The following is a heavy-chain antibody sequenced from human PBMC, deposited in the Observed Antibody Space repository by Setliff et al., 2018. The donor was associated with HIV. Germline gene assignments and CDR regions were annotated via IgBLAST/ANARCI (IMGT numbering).Heavy chain of an antibody. D-gene: IGHD2-2*01. J-gene: IGHJ6*02. V-gene: IGHV4-4*02. CDR1: GGSISSSNW. CDR2: IYHSGST. Sequence: ETLSLTCAVSGGSISSSNWWSWVRQPPGKGLEWIGEIYHSGSTNYNPSLKSRVTISVDKSKNQFSLKLSSVTAADTAVYYCARAPHLGYCSSTSCHGGYYGMDVWGQGTTVTVSS. CDR3: ARAPHLGYCSSTSCHGGYYGMDV.